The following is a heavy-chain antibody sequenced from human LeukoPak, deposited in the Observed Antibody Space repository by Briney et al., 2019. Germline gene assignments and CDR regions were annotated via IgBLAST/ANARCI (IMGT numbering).Heavy chain of an antibody. J-gene: IGHJ4*02. CDR1: GFTFSSHW. V-gene: IGHV3-7*05. CDR3: VRRGGY. CDR2: IKEDGSEK. Sequence: PAGCLRLSCAAAGFTFSSHWMNWVRQAPGKGLEWVANIKEDGSEKYYVDSVKGRFTISRDNAKNSLCLQMNSLRAEDTAIYYCVRRGGYWGQGTLVTVSS. D-gene: IGHD3-16*01.